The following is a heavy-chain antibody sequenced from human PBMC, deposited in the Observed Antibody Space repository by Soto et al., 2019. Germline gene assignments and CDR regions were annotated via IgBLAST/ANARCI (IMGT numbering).Heavy chain of an antibody. J-gene: IGHJ4*02. V-gene: IGHV3-21*06. D-gene: IGHD6-6*01. CDR1: GFTFTRYS. Sequence: PGGSLRLSCAASGFTFTRYSMNWVRQAPGKGLEWVSSISSTTNYIYYGDSMKGRFTISRDNAKNSLYLEMNSLRAEDTAVYYCERASEDLTPNFDYWGQGTLVTVSS. CDR3: ERASEDLTPNFDY. CDR2: ISSTTNYI.